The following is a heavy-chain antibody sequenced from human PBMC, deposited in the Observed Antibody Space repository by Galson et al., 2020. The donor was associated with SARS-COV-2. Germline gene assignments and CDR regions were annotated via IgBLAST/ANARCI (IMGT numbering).Heavy chain of an antibody. D-gene: IGHD2-2*01. CDR2: ISSSSSYI. V-gene: IGHV3-21*01. Sequence: NSGGSLRLSCAASGFTFSSYSMNWVRQAPGKGLEWVSSISSSSSYIYYADSVKGRFTISRDNAKNSLYLQMNSLRAEDTAVYYCASSPTDIVVVGYGMDVWGQGTTVTVSS. CDR3: ASSPTDIVVVGYGMDV. J-gene: IGHJ6*02. CDR1: GFTFSSYS.